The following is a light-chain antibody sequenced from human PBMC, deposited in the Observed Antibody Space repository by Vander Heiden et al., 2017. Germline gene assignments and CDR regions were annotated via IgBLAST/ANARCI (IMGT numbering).Light chain of an antibody. CDR3: QQYYSAPRT. V-gene: IGKV4-1*01. Sequence: DIVMTQSPDSLAVSLGERATINCKSSQSLLYSSNNKNYLAWYQRKPGQPPKLLISWASTRESGVPDRFSGSGSGTDFTLTISSLQAEDVAVYSCQQYYSAPRTFGQGTKVEIK. CDR1: QSLLYSSNNKNY. J-gene: IGKJ1*01. CDR2: WAS.